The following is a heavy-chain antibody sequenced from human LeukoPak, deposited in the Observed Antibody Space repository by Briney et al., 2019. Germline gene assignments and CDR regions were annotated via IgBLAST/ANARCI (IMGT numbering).Heavy chain of an antibody. CDR1: GFTFSRFV. Sequence: PGGSLRLSCGASGFTFSRFVMHWVRQAPGKGLEWVPVIWYDGSNQDYADSVKGRFTISRDNSKNTLYLQVSSLRAEDTAVYYCARDRWYDGSGYIAAFDYWGQGILVTVS. CDR2: IWYDGSNQ. J-gene: IGHJ4*02. V-gene: IGHV3-33*01. CDR3: ARDRWYDGSGYIAAFDY. D-gene: IGHD3-22*01.